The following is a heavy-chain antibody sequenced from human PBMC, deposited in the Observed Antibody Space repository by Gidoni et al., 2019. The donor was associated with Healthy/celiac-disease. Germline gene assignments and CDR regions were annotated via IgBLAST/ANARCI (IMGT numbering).Heavy chain of an antibody. D-gene: IGHD2-15*01. Sequence: QVQLQQSGPGLVKPSQTLSLTCAISGDSVSSNSAAWNWIRKSPSRGLERLGRTYYRSKWYNDYAVSVKSRITINPDTSKNQFSLQLNSVTPEDTAVYYCARDQEGLVVVAAHDAFDIWGQGTMVTVSS. CDR1: GDSVSSNSAA. CDR3: ARDQEGLVVVAAHDAFDI. J-gene: IGHJ3*02. V-gene: IGHV6-1*01. CDR2: TYYRSKWYN.